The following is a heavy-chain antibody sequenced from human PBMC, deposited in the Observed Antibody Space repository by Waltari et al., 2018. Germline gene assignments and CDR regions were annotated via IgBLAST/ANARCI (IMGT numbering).Heavy chain of an antibody. CDR3: TTLFGDFWSGYFFDY. J-gene: IGHJ4*02. D-gene: IGHD3-3*01. CDR2: IKSKTDGGTT. V-gene: IGHV3-15*01. Sequence: EVQLVESGGDLVRPGGSLRLSCAASGLRFSNAWLAWVRQAPGKGLEWVGRIKSKTDGGTTDYAAPVKGRFTISRDDSENTLYLQMNSLKTEDTAVYYCTTLFGDFWSGYFFDYWGQGTLVTVSS. CDR1: GLRFSNAW.